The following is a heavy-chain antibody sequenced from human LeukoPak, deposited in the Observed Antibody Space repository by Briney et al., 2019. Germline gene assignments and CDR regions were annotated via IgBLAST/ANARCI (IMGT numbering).Heavy chain of an antibody. J-gene: IGHJ4*02. D-gene: IGHD6-13*01. CDR1: GYTFTSYD. Sequence: ASVKVSCKASGYTFTSYDINWVRQATGQGLEWMGWMNPSSGNTGYAQKFQGRVTMTRNTSISTAYMELSSLRSEDTAAYYCARGNPGGIAAAGTTDYWGQGTLVTVSS. V-gene: IGHV1-8*01. CDR2: MNPSSGNT. CDR3: ARGNPGGIAAAGTTDY.